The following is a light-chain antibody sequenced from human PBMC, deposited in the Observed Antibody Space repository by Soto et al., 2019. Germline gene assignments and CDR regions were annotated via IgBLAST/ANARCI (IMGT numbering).Light chain of an antibody. Sequence: DIQMTQSPSTLSASVGDRVTVTCRASQNVTNWLAWYQQKPGKAPRLLIYKASTLETGVPSRFSGSGSGTEFTLTISSLQPGDFATYYCHQYNTYSGTFGQGTKVDIK. CDR3: HQYNTYSGT. CDR1: QNVTNW. CDR2: KAS. J-gene: IGKJ1*01. V-gene: IGKV1-5*03.